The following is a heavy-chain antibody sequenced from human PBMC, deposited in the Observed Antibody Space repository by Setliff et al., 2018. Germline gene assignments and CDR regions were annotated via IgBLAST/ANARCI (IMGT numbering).Heavy chain of an antibody. V-gene: IGHV4-39*01. J-gene: IGHJ3*02. CDR3: ARLPGYCNGGNCYGYYTFDI. CDR2: INYSGIT. Sequence: ETLSLTCSVSGDSISSSSYYWGWIRQPPGKGLEWIGSINYSGITYYSPSHKSRVIVSVDTSKNQFSLKLSSVTAADTAVYYCARLPGYCNGGNCYGYYTFDIWGQGTMVTVSS. CDR1: GDSISSSSYY. D-gene: IGHD2-15*01.